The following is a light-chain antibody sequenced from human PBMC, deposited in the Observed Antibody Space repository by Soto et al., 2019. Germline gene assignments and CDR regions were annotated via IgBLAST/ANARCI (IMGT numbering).Light chain of an antibody. J-gene: IGLJ3*02. Sequence: QSALTQPASVSGSPGQSITISCTGTSSDIGGYNYVSWYQQLPGKAPKLMIYEVTNRPSGVSSRFSGSKSGNTASLTISGLQAEDEADYYCSSYTITTTRVFGGGTKVTVL. CDR3: SSYTITTTRV. CDR2: EVT. CDR1: SSDIGGYNY. V-gene: IGLV2-14*01.